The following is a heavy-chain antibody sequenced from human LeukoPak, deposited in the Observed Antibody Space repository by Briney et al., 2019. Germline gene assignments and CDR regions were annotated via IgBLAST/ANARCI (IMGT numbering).Heavy chain of an antibody. Sequence: GGSLRLSCVASGFTFSSYEMNWVRQAPGKGLEWVSYISSNGSTIYYADSVKGRFTISRDNSKNSLYLQMNSLRAEDTAVYYCARALIGYYFDYWGQGTLVTVSS. CDR1: GFTFSSYE. J-gene: IGHJ4*02. V-gene: IGHV3-48*03. CDR3: ARALIGYYFDY. CDR2: ISSNGSTI. D-gene: IGHD2-8*01.